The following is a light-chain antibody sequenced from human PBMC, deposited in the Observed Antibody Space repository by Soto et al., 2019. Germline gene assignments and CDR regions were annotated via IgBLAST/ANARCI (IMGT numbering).Light chain of an antibody. J-gene: IGKJ1*01. CDR2: DAS. V-gene: IGKV1-6*01. CDR1: QDIRSD. Sequence: IEMTRSPSSLSAAVGDSLTITNRASQDIRSDLGWYQQKPGRAPKLLIYDASSLQGGVPSRFSGSGSGTDFTLTINSLQPDDCATDYCQQYHIYSGTFGQGTKWIS. CDR3: QQYHIYSGT.